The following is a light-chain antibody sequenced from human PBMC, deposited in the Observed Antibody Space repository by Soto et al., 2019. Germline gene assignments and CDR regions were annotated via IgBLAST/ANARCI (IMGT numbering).Light chain of an antibody. CDR1: SSDVGGYNS. V-gene: IGLV2-14*01. Sequence: QSVLTQPASVSGSPGQSITISCTGTSSDVGGYNSVSWYQQHPGKAPKLILYDVTDRPSGVSYRFSGSKSGSTASLTISVLQAADEADYFCSSFTSSMTNVFGSGTKVTVL. CDR2: DVT. CDR3: SSFTSSMTNV. J-gene: IGLJ1*01.